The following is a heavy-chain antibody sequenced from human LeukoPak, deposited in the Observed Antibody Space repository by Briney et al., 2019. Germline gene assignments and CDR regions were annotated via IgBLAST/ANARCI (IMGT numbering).Heavy chain of an antibody. Sequence: GRSLRLSCAASGFTFDDYTMHWVRQVPGKGLEWVSAITWNSGGIGYADSVRGRFTIARDNAKNSLYLQMDSLRPEDTALYYCVKDMHDVSESLDHQFGMDVWGQGTTVTVSS. CDR1: GFTFDDYT. J-gene: IGHJ6*02. D-gene: IGHD1-1*01. CDR3: VKDMHDVSESLDHQFGMDV. V-gene: IGHV3-9*01. CDR2: ITWNSGGI.